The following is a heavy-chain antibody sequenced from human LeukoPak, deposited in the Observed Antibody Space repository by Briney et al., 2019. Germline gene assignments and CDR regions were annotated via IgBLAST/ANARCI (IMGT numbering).Heavy chain of an antibody. J-gene: IGHJ6*03. V-gene: IGHV3-53*01. CDR3: ARIPAAMLRDYYYMDV. CDR2: IYTGGST. CDR1: GFTVSSNY. D-gene: IGHD2-2*01. Sequence: GGSLRLSCAASGFTVSSNYMSWVRQAPGKGLEWVSVIYTGGSTYYADSVKGRFTISRDNSKNTLYLQMNSLRAEDTAAYYCARIPAAMLRDYYYMDVWGKGTTVTVSS.